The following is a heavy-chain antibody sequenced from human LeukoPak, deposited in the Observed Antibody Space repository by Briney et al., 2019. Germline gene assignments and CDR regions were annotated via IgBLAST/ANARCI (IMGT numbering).Heavy chain of an antibody. CDR2: INPNSGGT. CDR1: GYTFTGYY. Sequence: ASVKVSCKASGYTFTGYYMNWVRQAPGQGPEWMGWINPNSGGTNYAQKFQGRVTMTRDTSISTAYMELSRLRSDDTAVYYCARGYYYDSSGSHDAFDIWGQGTMVTVSS. CDR3: ARGYYYDSSGSHDAFDI. V-gene: IGHV1-2*02. D-gene: IGHD3-22*01. J-gene: IGHJ3*02.